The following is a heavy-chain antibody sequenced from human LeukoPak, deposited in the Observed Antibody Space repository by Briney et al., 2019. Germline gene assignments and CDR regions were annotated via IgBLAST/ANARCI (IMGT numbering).Heavy chain of an antibody. CDR1: GFTFSSYG. V-gene: IGHV3-30*02. CDR3: AMNGITMVRGVIQNYYFDY. J-gene: IGHJ4*02. CDR2: IRYDGSNK. D-gene: IGHD3-10*01. Sequence: GGSLRLSCAASGFTFSSYGMHWVRQAPGKGLEWVAFIRYDGSNKYYTDSVKGRFTISRDNSKNTLYLQMNSLRAEDTAVYYCAMNGITMVRGVIQNYYFDYWGQGTLVTVSS.